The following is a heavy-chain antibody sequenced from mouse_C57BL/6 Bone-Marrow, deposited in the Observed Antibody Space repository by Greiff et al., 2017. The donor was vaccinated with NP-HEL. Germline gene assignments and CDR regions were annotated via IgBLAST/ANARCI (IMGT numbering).Heavy chain of an antibody. CDR2: IRSKSNNYAT. V-gene: IGHV10-1*01. J-gene: IGHJ3*01. CDR3: VRQKGAWFAY. CDR1: GFSFNTYA. Sequence: EVMLVESGGGLVQPKGSLKLSCAASGFSFNTYAMNWVRQAPGKGLEWVARIRSKSNNYATYYADSVKDRFTISRDDSESMLYLQMNNLKTEDTAMYYCVRQKGAWFAYWGQGTLVTVSA.